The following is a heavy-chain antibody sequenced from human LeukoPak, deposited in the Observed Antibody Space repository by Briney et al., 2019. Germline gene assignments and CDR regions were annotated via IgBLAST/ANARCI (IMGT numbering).Heavy chain of an antibody. J-gene: IGHJ4*02. D-gene: IGHD3-22*01. V-gene: IGHV3-21*01. CDR3: ARVRYYDSSGYQRGFDY. CDR2: ISSSSSYI. CDR1: GFTFSSYS. Sequence: PGGSLRLSCAASGFTFSSYSMNWVRQAPGKGLEWVSSISSSSSYIYYAGSVKGRFTISRDNAKNSLYLQMNSLRAEDTAVYYCARVRYYDSSGYQRGFDYWGQGTLVTVSS.